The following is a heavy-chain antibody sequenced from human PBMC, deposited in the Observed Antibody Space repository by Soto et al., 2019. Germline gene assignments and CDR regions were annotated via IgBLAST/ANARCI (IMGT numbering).Heavy chain of an antibody. V-gene: IGHV4-39*01. CDR3: ARQNRGEAAAGREFDY. CDR2: IYYSGST. D-gene: IGHD6-13*01. Sequence: PSETLSLTCTVSGGSIISSSYYWGWIRQPPGKGLEWIGSIYYSGSTYYNPSLKSRVTISVDTSKNQFSLKLSSVTAADTAVYYCARQNRGEAAAGREFDYWGQGTLVTVSS. J-gene: IGHJ4*02. CDR1: GGSIISSSYY.